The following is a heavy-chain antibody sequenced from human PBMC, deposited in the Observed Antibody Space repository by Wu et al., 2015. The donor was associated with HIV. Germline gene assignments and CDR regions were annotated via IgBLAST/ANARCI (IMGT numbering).Heavy chain of an antibody. CDR3: ARELEDPAIMVRAGSDP. CDR1: GGIFSKYD. CDR2: TAPMFGTT. D-gene: IGHD3-10*01. V-gene: IGHV1-69*05. Sequence: QVQLVQSGAEVKKPGSSVRVSCKASGGIFSKYDINWVRQAPGQGLEWMGGTAPMFGTTNYAQKFQGRVRITSDVYTGTVYMELRSLRSEDTAIYYCARELEDPAIMVRAGSDPWGQGTLVTVSS. J-gene: IGHJ5*02.